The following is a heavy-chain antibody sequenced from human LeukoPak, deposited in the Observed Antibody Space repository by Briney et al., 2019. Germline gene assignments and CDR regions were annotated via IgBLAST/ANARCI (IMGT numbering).Heavy chain of an antibody. CDR2: IIPILGIA. CDR1: GGTFSSYA. Sequence: SVKVSCKASGGTFSSYATSWVRQAPGQGLEWMGRIIPILGIANYAQKFQGRVTITADKSTSTAYMELSSLRSEDTAVYYCARDHRRYYDSSGYWPAFDYWGQGTLVTVSS. CDR3: ARDHRRYYDSSGYWPAFDY. D-gene: IGHD3-22*01. J-gene: IGHJ4*02. V-gene: IGHV1-69*04.